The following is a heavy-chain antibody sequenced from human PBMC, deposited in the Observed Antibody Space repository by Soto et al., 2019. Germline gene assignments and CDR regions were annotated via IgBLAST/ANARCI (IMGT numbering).Heavy chain of an antibody. CDR2: ITPFNGDV. Sequence: QMQLVQSGAEVKKTGYSVTVSCKALGNTFTYRYLHWVRQAPGQALEWMGWITPFNGDVHYAQKFQERVTITRDRSINTAYRQMSSLRPEDTAMYFCASGGAGSGPFTWELPDHWGQGTLVTVSS. CDR3: ASGGAGSGPFTWELPDH. D-gene: IGHD1-26*01. CDR1: GNTFTYRY. J-gene: IGHJ4*02. V-gene: IGHV1-45*02.